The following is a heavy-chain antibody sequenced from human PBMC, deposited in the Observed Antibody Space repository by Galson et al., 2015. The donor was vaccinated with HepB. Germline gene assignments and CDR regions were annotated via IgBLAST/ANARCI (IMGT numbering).Heavy chain of an antibody. CDR3: ARGGVEFDY. D-gene: IGHD3-3*01. CDR1: GGSISSFY. J-gene: IGHJ4*02. Sequence: LSLTCTVSGGSISSFYWSWIRQPPGKGLEWIGYIYYRGSTNYNPSLKSRVTISVDTSKNQFSLKLSSVTAADTAVYYCARGGVEFDYWGQGTLVTVSS. CDR2: IYYRGST. V-gene: IGHV4-59*08.